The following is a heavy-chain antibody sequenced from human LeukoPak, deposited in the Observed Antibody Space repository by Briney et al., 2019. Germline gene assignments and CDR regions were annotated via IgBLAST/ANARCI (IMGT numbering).Heavy chain of an antibody. CDR1: GFTFSSYA. CDR2: ISGSGGST. CDR3: AKETSDYDSSGPLDY. J-gene: IGHJ4*02. V-gene: IGHV3-23*01. D-gene: IGHD3-22*01. Sequence: GGSLRLSCAASGFTFSSYAMSWVRQVPGKGLEWVSAISGSGGSTYYADSVKGRFTISRDNSKNTLYLQMNSLRAEDTAVYYCAKETSDYDSSGPLDYWGQGTLVTVSS.